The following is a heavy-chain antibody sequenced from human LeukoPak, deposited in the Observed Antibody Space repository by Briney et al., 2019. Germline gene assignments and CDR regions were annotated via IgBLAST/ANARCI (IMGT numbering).Heavy chain of an antibody. J-gene: IGHJ4*02. Sequence: GGSLRLSCAASGFTLSSYSMNWVRQAPGKGLVWVSAIGGSGVITYYADSVKGRFTISRDNSKNTLYLQINSLRAEDTAVYYCTKGRGGGYYFDYWGQGTLVTVSS. CDR2: IGGSGVIT. D-gene: IGHD3-22*01. V-gene: IGHV3-23*01. CDR3: TKGRGGGYYFDY. CDR1: GFTLSSYS.